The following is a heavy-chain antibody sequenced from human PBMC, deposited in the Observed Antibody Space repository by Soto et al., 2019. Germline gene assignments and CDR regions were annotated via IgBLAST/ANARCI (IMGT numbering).Heavy chain of an antibody. Sequence: QVQLQESGPGLVKPSGTLSLTCAVSGGSISSSNWWSWVRQPPGKGLEWIGEIYHSGSTNYNPSLKSRVTISVDKSKNQFSLTLRSVTAADTAVYYCARSPHCSGGSCYYWYFDLWGRGTLVTVSS. V-gene: IGHV4-4*02. CDR2: IYHSGST. D-gene: IGHD2-15*01. J-gene: IGHJ2*01. CDR1: GGSISSSNW. CDR3: ARSPHCSGGSCYYWYFDL.